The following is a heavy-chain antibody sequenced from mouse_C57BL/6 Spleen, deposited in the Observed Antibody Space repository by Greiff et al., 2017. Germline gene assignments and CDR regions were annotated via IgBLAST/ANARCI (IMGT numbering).Heavy chain of an antibody. V-gene: IGHV1-53*01. D-gene: IGHD1-1*01. CDR2: INPSNGGT. J-gene: IGHJ1*03. CDR1: GYTFTSYW. Sequence: QVQLQQPGTELVKPGASVKLSCKASGYTFTSYWMHWVKQRPGQGLEWIGNINPSNGGTNYNEQFKSKATLTVDKSSRTAYLQLSSLTSADSAVYYCARYYYGSSHWYFDVWGTGTTVTVSS. CDR3: ARYYYGSSHWYFDV.